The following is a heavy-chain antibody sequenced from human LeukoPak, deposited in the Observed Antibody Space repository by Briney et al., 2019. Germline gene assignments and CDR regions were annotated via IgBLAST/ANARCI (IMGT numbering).Heavy chain of an antibody. CDR3: ASYYYGSGSYITGFDY. V-gene: IGHV4-61*02. D-gene: IGHD3-10*01. CDR1: GGSISSGSYY. CDR2: IYTSGST. J-gene: IGHJ4*02. Sequence: PSETLSLTCTVSGGSISSGSYYWSWIRQPAGKGLEWIGRIYTSGSTNYNPSLKSRVTISVDTSKNQFSLKLSSATAADTAVYYCASYYYGSGSYITGFDYWGQGTLVTVSS.